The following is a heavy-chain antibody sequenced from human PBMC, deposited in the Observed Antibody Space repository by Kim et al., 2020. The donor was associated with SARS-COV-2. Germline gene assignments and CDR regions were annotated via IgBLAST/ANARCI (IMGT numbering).Heavy chain of an antibody. CDR3: ARRDGYGDTHYYYYGMDV. CDR1: GYSFTSYW. Sequence: GESLKISCKGSGYSFTSYWIGWVRQMPGKGLEWMGIIYPGDSDTRYSPSFQGQVTISADKSISTAYLQWSSLKASDTAMYYCARRDGYGDTHYYYYGMDVWGQGTTVTVSS. J-gene: IGHJ6*02. CDR2: IYPGDSDT. V-gene: IGHV5-51*01. D-gene: IGHD4-17*01.